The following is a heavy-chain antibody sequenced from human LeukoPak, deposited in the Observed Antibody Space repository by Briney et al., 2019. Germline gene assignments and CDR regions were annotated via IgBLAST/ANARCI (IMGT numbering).Heavy chain of an antibody. CDR3: ASANYYYYYYMDV. Sequence: SETLSLTCAVYGGSFSGYYWSWIRQPPGKGLEWIGEINHSGGTNFNPSLKSRVTISVDTSKNQFSLKLSSVTAADTAVYYCASANYYYYYYMDVWGKGTTVTVSS. CDR1: GGSFSGYY. J-gene: IGHJ6*03. CDR2: INHSGGT. V-gene: IGHV4-34*01.